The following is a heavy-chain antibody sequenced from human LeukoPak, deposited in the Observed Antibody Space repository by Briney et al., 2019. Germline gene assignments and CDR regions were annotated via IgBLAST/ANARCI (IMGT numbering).Heavy chain of an antibody. J-gene: IGHJ4*02. CDR2: ISYDGSNK. CDR3: ARGGVVVAAIYGY. CDR1: GFTFSSYA. Sequence: GRSLGLSCAASGFTFSSYAMHWVRQAPGKGLEWVAVISYDGSNKYYADSVKGRFTISRDNSKNTLYLQMNSLRAEDTAVYYCARGGVVVAAIYGYWGQGTLVTVSS. D-gene: IGHD2-15*01. V-gene: IGHV3-30-3*01.